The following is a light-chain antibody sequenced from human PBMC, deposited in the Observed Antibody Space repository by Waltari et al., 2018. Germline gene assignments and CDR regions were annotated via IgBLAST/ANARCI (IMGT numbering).Light chain of an antibody. CDR3: YSTDSTGNHVV. V-gene: IGLV3-10*01. Sequence: SYELPQPPSVPASPGQTATITCPGGALPKQYALCYQQTSGQAPVLIIYDDNKRPSGIPERFSGSSSGTMATLTISGAQVEDEADYYCYSTDSTGNHVVFGGGTKLTV. CDR2: DDN. CDR1: ALPKQY. J-gene: IGLJ2*01.